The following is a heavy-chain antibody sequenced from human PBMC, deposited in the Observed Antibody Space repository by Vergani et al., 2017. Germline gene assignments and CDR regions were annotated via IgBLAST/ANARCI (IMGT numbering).Heavy chain of an antibody. V-gene: IGHV3-23*03. J-gene: IGHJ3*02. CDR2: IYSGGST. Sequence: EVQLLESGGGLVQPGGSLRLSCAASGFTFSSYAMSWVRQAPGKGLEWVSVIYSGGSTYYADSVKGRFTISRDNSKNTLYLQMNSLRAEDTAVYYCAKDLFDYVWGSYRPGDAFDIWGQGTMVTVSS. CDR3: AKDLFDYVWGSYRPGDAFDI. CDR1: GFTFSSYA. D-gene: IGHD3-16*02.